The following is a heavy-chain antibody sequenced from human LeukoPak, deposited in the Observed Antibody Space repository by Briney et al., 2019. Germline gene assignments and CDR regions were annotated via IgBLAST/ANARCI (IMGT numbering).Heavy chain of an antibody. CDR1: GFTFSSYA. CDR3: AEYGARGSGWPASNFDY. J-gene: IGHJ4*02. CDR2: ISGSGGST. Sequence: GGSLRLSCAASGFTFSSYAMSWVRQAPGKGLEWVSAISGSGGSTYYADSVKGRFTISRDNSKNTLYLQMNSLRAEDTAVYYCAEYGARGSGWPASNFDYWGQGTLVTVSS. V-gene: IGHV3-23*01. D-gene: IGHD6-19*01.